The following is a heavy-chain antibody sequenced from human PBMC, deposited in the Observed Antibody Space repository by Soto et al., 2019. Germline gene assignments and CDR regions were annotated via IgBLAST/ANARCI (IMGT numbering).Heavy chain of an antibody. CDR3: ARSSHKESWFDP. D-gene: IGHD2-2*01. CDR1: GATVSRGDYF. V-gene: IGHV4-61*08. CDR2: IYSSGTT. J-gene: IGHJ5*02. Sequence: SETLSLTCTVSGATVSRGDYFWTWIRQPPGKGLEWIGYIYSSGTTNYNPALKSRVTMSVDTSKNQFSLKLNSVTAADTAVYHCARSSHKESWFDPWRQGTLVTVSS.